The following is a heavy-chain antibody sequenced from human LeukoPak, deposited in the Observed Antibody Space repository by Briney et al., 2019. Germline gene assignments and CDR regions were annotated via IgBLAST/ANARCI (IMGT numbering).Heavy chain of an antibody. D-gene: IGHD4-23*01. Sequence: GASVKVSCKASGGTFSSYAISWVRQAPGQGLEWMGRIIPILGIANYAQKFQGRVTITADKSTSTAYMELSSLRSEDTAVYYCARTGGDGGNLDYWGQGTLVTVSS. CDR2: IIPILGIA. CDR1: GGTFSSYA. J-gene: IGHJ4*02. CDR3: ARTGGDGGNLDY. V-gene: IGHV1-69*04.